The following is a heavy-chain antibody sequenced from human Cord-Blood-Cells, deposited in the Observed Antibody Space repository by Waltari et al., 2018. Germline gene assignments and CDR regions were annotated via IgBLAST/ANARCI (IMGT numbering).Heavy chain of an antibody. D-gene: IGHD6-6*01. CDR1: GGTFSSYA. Sequence: QVQLVQSGAEVKKPGSSVKVSCKASGGTFSSYAISWVRQAPGQGLEWMGGIIPILGIANYAQKFQGRVTSTADESTSTAYRELSSLRSEDTAVYYCARDRQAAPNWFDPWGQGTLVTVSS. CDR2: IIPILGIA. CDR3: ARDRQAAPNWFDP. V-gene: IGHV1-69*04. J-gene: IGHJ5*02.